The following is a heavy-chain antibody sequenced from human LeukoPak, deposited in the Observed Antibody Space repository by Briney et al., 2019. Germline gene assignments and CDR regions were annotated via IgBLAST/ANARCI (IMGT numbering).Heavy chain of an antibody. D-gene: IGHD6-19*01. V-gene: IGHV4-31*03. CDR1: GGXISSGGYY. J-gene: IGHJ2*01. CDR3: ARAGIAVAGDWYFDL. CDR2: IYYSGST. Sequence: SETLSLTCTVSGGXISSGGYYWSWIRQHPGKGLEWIGYIYYSGSTYYNPSLKSRVTISVDTSKNQFSLKLSSVTAADTAVYYCARAGIAVAGDWYFDLWGRGTLVTVSS.